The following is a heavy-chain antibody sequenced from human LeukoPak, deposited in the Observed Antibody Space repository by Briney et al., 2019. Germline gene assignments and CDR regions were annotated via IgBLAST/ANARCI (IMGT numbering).Heavy chain of an antibody. V-gene: IGHV4-59*01. CDR3: ARDGTFYSGSGIKS. D-gene: IGHD3-10*01. CDR2: IYYSGST. Sequence: SETLSLTCTVSGGSISSYYWSWIRQPPGKGLEWIGYIYYSGSTNYNPSLKSRVTISVDTSKNQFSLKLSSVTAADTAVYYCARDGTFYSGSGIKSWGQGTLVTVSS. J-gene: IGHJ5*02. CDR1: GGSISSYY.